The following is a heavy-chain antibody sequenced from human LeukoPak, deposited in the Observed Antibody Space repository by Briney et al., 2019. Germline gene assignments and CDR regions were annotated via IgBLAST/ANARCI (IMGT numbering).Heavy chain of an antibody. V-gene: IGHV3-23*01. J-gene: IGHJ4*02. D-gene: IGHD4-17*01. CDR3: AKDIGDYGDYPDF. CDR2: ISSSGGSA. CDR1: GFTFSDYA. Sequence: GVSLTLSCAPSGFTFSDYAMTCLRRSPGKGREGVSTISSSGGSAHSADSVNGRSTISRDNSKNTLYLHMNSLRAGDTAVFLCAKDIGDYGDYPDFWGEGTLVTVPS.